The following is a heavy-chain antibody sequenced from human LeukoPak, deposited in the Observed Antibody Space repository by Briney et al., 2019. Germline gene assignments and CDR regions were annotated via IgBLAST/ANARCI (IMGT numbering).Heavy chain of an antibody. Sequence: GGSLRLSCTTSGFTFSIYGMHWVRQAPGKGLEWVAVISYDGSNKYYADSVKGRFTISRDNSKNTLYLQMNSLRAEDTAVYYCARPTDSYDAFDIWGQGTMVTVSS. CDR3: ARPTDSYDAFDI. J-gene: IGHJ3*02. D-gene: IGHD2-15*01. CDR2: ISYDGSNK. V-gene: IGHV3-30*19. CDR1: GFTFSIYG.